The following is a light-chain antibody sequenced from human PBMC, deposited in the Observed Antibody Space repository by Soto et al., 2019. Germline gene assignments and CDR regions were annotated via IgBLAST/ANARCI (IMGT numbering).Light chain of an antibody. Sequence: EIVMTHSPATLSVSPGERATLSCRASQSVSSNLAWYQQKPGRAPRLLIYGASTRVNGVPARVSRSGSGTEFTLTISSLQSEDFAVYYCQQYNNWPPWAFGQGTKVQIK. CDR1: QSVSSN. CDR3: QQYNNWPPWA. J-gene: IGKJ1*01. V-gene: IGKV3-15*01. CDR2: GAS.